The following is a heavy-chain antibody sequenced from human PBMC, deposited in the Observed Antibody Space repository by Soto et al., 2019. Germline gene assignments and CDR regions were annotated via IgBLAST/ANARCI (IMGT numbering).Heavy chain of an antibody. D-gene: IGHD2-21*01. Sequence: QVQLVQSGAEVKKPGASVKVSCKASGYIFTSYGISWVRQAPGQGLEWVGRVSTNNGNTKYAQKLQGRVTITTDTAASIANMEWRSLTSDTPAVYYWARNIGLWLVADWGQGTLVTVSS. CDR1: GYIFTSYG. CDR3: ARNIGLWLVAD. CDR2: VSTNNGNT. V-gene: IGHV1-18*01. J-gene: IGHJ1*01.